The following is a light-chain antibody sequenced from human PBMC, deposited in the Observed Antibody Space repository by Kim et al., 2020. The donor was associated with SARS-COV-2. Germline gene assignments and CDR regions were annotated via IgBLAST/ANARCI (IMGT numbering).Light chain of an antibody. Sequence: SYELTQPPSVSVAPGKTARITCGGNNIGRKSVHWYQQKPGQAPVLVIYYDSDRPSGIPERFSGSNSGNTATLTISRVEAGDEADYYCQVWDSSSDHRGVF. CDR1: NIGRKS. J-gene: IGLJ2*01. CDR2: YDS. CDR3: QVWDSSSDHRGV. V-gene: IGLV3-21*04.